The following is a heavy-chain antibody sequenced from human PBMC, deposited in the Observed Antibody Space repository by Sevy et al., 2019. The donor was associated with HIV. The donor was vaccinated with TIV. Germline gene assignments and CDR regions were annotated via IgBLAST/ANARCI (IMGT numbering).Heavy chain of an antibody. CDR2: IKTDGRTT. V-gene: IGHV3-74*01. D-gene: IGHD1-26*01. CDR3: ARDKAVVGASTDY. J-gene: IGHJ4*02. CDR1: GFTFSNYW. Sequence: GGSLRLSCAASGFTFSNYWMHWVRQAPGKGLVWVSSIKTDGRTTNYADSVKGRFTISRDNAKNTLYLQMNSLRAEDTAVYYCARDKAVVGASTDYWGQGTLVTVSS.